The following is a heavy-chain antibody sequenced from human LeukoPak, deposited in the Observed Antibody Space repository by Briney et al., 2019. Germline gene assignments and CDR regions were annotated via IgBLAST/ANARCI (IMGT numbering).Heavy chain of an antibody. CDR1: GFTFDDYG. CDR3: AREGGSNYYGYDYYYMDV. D-gene: IGHD3-10*01. J-gene: IGHJ6*03. Sequence: GGSLRLSCAASGFTFDDYGMSWVRQAPGKGLEWVSGINWNGGSTGYADSVKGRFTISRDNAKNSLYLQMNSLRAEDTALYYCAREGGSNYYGYDYYYMDVWGKGTTVTVSS. CDR2: INWNGGST. V-gene: IGHV3-20*04.